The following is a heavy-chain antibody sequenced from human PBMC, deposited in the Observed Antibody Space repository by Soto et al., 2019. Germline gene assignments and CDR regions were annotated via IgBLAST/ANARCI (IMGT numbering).Heavy chain of an antibody. J-gene: IGHJ4*02. V-gene: IGHV3-23*01. CDR3: AKDPYDSSGYYYVY. Sequence: EVQLLESGGGLVQPGGSLRLSCAASGFTFGSYAMSWVRQAPGKGLEWVSAISSSGDSTYYVDSVKGRFTISRDNSKNTLYLQMNSLRAEDTAVYYCAKDPYDSSGYYYVYWGQGILVTVSS. D-gene: IGHD3-22*01. CDR2: ISSSGDST. CDR1: GFTFGSYA.